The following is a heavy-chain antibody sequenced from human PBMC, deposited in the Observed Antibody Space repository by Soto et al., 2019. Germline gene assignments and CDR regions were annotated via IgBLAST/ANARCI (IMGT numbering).Heavy chain of an antibody. CDR1: GLTFRDSG. CDR2: ISFDGSER. J-gene: IGHJ6*02. D-gene: IGHD1-1*01. CDR3: ADGNAGVRYYYGMDV. V-gene: IGHV3-30*03. Sequence: QVQLVESGGGVVQPGTSLRLSCVVSGLTFRDSGMHWVRQAPGKGLEWVAVISFDGSERHYRDSVKGRFSISRDNSRNTLDSQMNSLRGDDSAVYDCADGNAGVRYYYGMDVWGQGSTVTVSS.